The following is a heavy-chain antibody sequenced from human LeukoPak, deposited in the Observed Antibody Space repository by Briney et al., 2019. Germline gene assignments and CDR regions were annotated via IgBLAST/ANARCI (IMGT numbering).Heavy chain of an antibody. Sequence: VQPGRSLRLSCAASGFTFSTYGIHWVRQAPGKGLEWVAVISNDGTNKYYADFVKGRFTISRDNSRNTLFLQMNSLRAEDTAVYYCAKGYSGNFFDYWGQGALVTVSS. D-gene: IGHD4-23*01. CDR1: GFTFSTYG. CDR2: ISNDGTNK. V-gene: IGHV3-30*18. CDR3: AKGYSGNFFDY. J-gene: IGHJ4*02.